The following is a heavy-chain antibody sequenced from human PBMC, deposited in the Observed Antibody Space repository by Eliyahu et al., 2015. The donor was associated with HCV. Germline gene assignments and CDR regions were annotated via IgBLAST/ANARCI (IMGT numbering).Heavy chain of an antibody. CDR3: AKDRYYSSNTPNNGFEY. V-gene: IGHV3-23*01. Sequence: VHLSESGGGLGQPGGSLTLSCXSSGFVFSDYARTWVRXAPSGKALAWVSTISGTSGTSHYADSVKGRFTVSRDNSANMLFLHLNRLKVEDTAIYFCAKDRYYSSNTPNNGFEYWGQGTPVTVSS. CDR1: GFVFSDYA. J-gene: IGHJ4*02. D-gene: IGHD2-2*01. CDR2: ISGTSGTS.